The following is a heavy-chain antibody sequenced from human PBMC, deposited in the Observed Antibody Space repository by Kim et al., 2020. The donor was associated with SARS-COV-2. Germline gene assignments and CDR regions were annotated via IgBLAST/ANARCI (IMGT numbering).Heavy chain of an antibody. D-gene: IGHD2-15*01. V-gene: IGHV3-30*01. CDR3: ARDDIIR. CDR2: GSNN. J-gene: IGHJ4*02. Sequence: GSNNNSADSVKGRFTISRDNSKNTLYLQMNSLRAEDTAVYYCARDDIIRWGQGTLVTVSS.